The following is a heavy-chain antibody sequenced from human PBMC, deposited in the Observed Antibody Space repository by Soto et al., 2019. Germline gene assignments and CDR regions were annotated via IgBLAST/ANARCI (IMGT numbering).Heavy chain of an antibody. CDR3: ARGRYGDY. Sequence: QVHLVQSGAEVKKPGASVKVSCKGSGYGFITCGITWVRQAPGQGLEWMAWISAHNGNTNYAQKLQGRVTVTRDTSTSTAYMELRSLRSDDTAVYYCARGRYGDYWGQGALVTVSS. D-gene: IGHD1-1*01. V-gene: IGHV1-18*01. CDR1: GYGFITCG. J-gene: IGHJ4*02. CDR2: ISAHNGNT.